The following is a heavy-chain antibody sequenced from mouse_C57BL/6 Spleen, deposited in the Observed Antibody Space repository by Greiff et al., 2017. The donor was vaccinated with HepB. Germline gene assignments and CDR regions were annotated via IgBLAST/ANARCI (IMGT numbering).Heavy chain of an antibody. D-gene: IGHD1-1*01. V-gene: IGHV1-39*01. J-gene: IGHJ3*01. CDR2: INPNYGTT. CDR3: ARGLRYQAWFAY. Sequence: EVKLVESGPELVKPGASVKISCKASGYSFTDYNMNWVKQSNGKSLEWIGVINPNYGTTSYNQKFKGKATLTVDQSSSTAYMQLNSLTSEDSAVYYCARGLRYQAWFAYWGQGTLVTVSA. CDR1: GYSFTDYN.